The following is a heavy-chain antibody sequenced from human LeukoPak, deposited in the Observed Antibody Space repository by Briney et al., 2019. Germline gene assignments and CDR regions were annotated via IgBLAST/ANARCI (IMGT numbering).Heavy chain of an antibody. Sequence: SETLSLTCTVSGDSISSYYWSWIRQPPGKGLEWIGYIYTSGSTSYNPSLKSRVTISVDTSKNQFSLKLSSVTAADTAVYYCARGSIAAAPVTRWFDPWGQGTLVTVSS. CDR1: GDSISSYY. CDR2: IYTSGST. CDR3: ARGSIAAAPVTRWFDP. V-gene: IGHV4-4*09. J-gene: IGHJ5*02. D-gene: IGHD6-13*01.